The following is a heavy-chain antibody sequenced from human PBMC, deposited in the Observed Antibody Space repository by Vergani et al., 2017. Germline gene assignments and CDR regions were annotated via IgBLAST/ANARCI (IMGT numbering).Heavy chain of an antibody. J-gene: IGHJ4*02. CDR1: GFTFSRHW. CDR2: VNPEGTNT. V-gene: IGHV3-74*01. Sequence: EVQLVESGGGLVQPGGSLRLSCAASGFTFSRHWMHWVRQAPGKGLVWVSRVNPEGTNTPYADSVKGRFTISRDNSKNTLYLQMNSLKAEDTAVYYCARVRGSSSSGYHFDYWGQGTLVTVSS. D-gene: IGHD6-6*01. CDR3: ARVRGSSSSGYHFDY.